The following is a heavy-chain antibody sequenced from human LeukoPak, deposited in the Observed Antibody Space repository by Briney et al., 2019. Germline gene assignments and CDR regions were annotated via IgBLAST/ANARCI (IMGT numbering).Heavy chain of an antibody. J-gene: IGHJ6*03. Sequence: SETLSLTCTVSGGSISSGGYYWSWIRQHPGKGLEWIGYIYYSGSTYYNPSLKSRVTISVDTSKNQFSLKLSSVTAADTAVYYCAKGSKYYYDSSGFHTIRPRGRYYIDVWGKGTTVTVSS. V-gene: IGHV4-31*03. CDR3: AKGSKYYYDSSGFHTIRPRGRYYIDV. D-gene: IGHD3-22*01. CDR2: IYYSGST. CDR1: GGSISSGGYY.